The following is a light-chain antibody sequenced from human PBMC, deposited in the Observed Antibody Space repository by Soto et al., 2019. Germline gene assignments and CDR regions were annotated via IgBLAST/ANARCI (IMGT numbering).Light chain of an antibody. V-gene: IGLV1-44*01. Sequence: QSVLTQPPSASGTPGQRVTVSCSGSSSNIGRHGVNWYQQLPGAAPKLLIYSYNQRPSGVPDRFSGSTSGTSVSLTINGLQSEDEADYYCATWDDSLNGVVVGGGTKVTVL. J-gene: IGLJ3*02. CDR2: SYN. CDR3: ATWDDSLNGVV. CDR1: SSNIGRHG.